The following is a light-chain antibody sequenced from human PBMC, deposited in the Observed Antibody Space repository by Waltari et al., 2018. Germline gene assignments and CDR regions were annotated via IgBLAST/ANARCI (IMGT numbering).Light chain of an antibody. CDR3: NSRDSSGNHLGV. Sequence: SSELTQDTAVSVALGQTVRITCQGDSLRIYYASWYQQKPGQAPVLVIYGKNNRPSGIPDRFSGSNSGNTASLTISGAQAEDEADYYCNSRDSSGNHLGVFGGGTKLTVL. V-gene: IGLV3-19*01. CDR2: GKN. CDR1: SLRIYY. J-gene: IGLJ3*02.